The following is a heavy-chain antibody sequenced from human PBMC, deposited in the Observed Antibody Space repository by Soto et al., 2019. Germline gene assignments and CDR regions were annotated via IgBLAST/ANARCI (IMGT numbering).Heavy chain of an antibody. Sequence: QVQVVESGGGVVQPGRSLRLSCAASGFTFSSYGMHWVRQAPGKGLEWVAIISWDGNNKYYADSVRGRFTISRDTSKNTLFLQMNSLRAEDTAVYYCAKGGSSSGRYFDRWGQGTLVTVSS. V-gene: IGHV3-30*18. CDR3: AKGGSSSGRYFDR. J-gene: IGHJ5*02. CDR2: ISWDGNNK. CDR1: GFTFSSYG. D-gene: IGHD6-6*01.